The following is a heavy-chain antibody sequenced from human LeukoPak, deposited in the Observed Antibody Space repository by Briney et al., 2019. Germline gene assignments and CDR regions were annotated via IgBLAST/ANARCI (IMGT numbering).Heavy chain of an antibody. V-gene: IGHV4-61*01. CDR3: ASLVGGSYYCDY. CDR2: IYYSGST. J-gene: IGHJ4*02. D-gene: IGHD3-16*01. CDR1: GGSISSSSYY. Sequence: LETLSLTCTVSGGSISSSSYYWSWIRQPPGKGLERIGYIYYSGSTNYNPSLKSRVTISVDTSKNQFSLKLSSVTAADTAVYYCASLVGGSYYCDYWGQGTLVTVSS.